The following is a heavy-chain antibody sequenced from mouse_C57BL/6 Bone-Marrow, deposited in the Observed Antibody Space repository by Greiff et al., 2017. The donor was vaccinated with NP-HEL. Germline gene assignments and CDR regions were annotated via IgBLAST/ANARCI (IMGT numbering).Heavy chain of an antibody. D-gene: IGHD6-1*01. V-gene: IGHV1-4*01. CDR1: GYTFTSYT. Sequence: VQVVESGAELARPGASVKMSCKASGYTFTSYTMHWVKQRPGRGLEWIGYINPSSGYTKYNQKFKDKATLTADKSSSTAYMQLSSLTSEDSAVYYCARPPLAMDYWGQGTSVTVSS. CDR3: ARPPLAMDY. CDR2: INPSSGYT. J-gene: IGHJ4*01.